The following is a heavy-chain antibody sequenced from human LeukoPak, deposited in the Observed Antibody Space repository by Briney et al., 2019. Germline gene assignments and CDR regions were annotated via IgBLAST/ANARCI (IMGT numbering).Heavy chain of an antibody. CDR1: GFTFSSYA. V-gene: IGHV3-30-3*01. Sequence: GRSLRLSCAASGFTFSSYAMHWVRQAPGKGLEWVAVISYDGSNKYYADSVKGRFTISRDNSKNTLFLQMNSLRAEDTAVYYCAIGPESYSEYWGQGTLVTVSS. J-gene: IGHJ4*02. CDR2: ISYDGSNK. CDR3: AIGPESYSEY.